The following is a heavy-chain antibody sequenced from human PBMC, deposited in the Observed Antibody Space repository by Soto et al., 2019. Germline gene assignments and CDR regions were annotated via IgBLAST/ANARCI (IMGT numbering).Heavy chain of an antibody. CDR3: ARGITKRYIFQVYYYGMDV. J-gene: IGHJ6*02. V-gene: IGHV4-34*01. Sequence: QVQLHQWGAGLLNPPETLSLTCSVYGGSFTGHHWSWIRHPPGRGLEWLGEINHAGNTNYNPTLKSRVTMSVDTSKNQFSLKLSSVTAADTAVYYCARGITKRYIFQVYYYGMDVWGQGTTVTISS. CDR1: GGSFTGHH. D-gene: IGHD1-20*01. CDR2: INHAGNT.